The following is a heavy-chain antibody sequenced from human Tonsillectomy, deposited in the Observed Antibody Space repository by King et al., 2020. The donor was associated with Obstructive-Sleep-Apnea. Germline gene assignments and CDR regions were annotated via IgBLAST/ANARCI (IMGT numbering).Heavy chain of an antibody. D-gene: IGHD4-23*01. V-gene: IGHV3-11*06. CDR3: ARGGGNFRDAFDI. CDR2: TSSSSSYI. J-gene: IGHJ3*02. Sequence: VQLVESGGGLVRPGGSLRLSCAASGFTFRDYYMSWIRQAPGKGLEWVSYTSSSSSYINYADSVKGRFTISRDNAKNSLYLQMNSLSAEETAVYYCARGGGNFRDAFDIWGQGTMVTVSS. CDR1: GFTFRDYY.